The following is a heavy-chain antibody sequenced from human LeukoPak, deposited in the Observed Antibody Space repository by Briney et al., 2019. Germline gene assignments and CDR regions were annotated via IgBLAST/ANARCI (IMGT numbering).Heavy chain of an antibody. D-gene: IGHD4-17*01. CDR3: ARIYGDYVAKNY. CDR2: IYYGGSA. Sequence: SETLSLTCTVSGGSISSYYWSRIRQPPGKGLEWIGYIYYGGSANYNPSLKSRVTISVDTSKNQFSLKLSSVTAADTAVYYCARIYGDYVAKNYWGQGTLVTVSS. CDR1: GGSISSYY. J-gene: IGHJ4*02. V-gene: IGHV4-59*01.